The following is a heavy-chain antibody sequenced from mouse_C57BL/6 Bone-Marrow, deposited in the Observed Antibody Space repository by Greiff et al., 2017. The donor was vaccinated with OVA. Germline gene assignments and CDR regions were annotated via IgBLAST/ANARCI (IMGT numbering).Heavy chain of an antibody. Sequence: EVKLMESGGGLVKPGGSLKLSCAASGFTFSDYGMHWVRQAPEKGLEWVAYISSGSSTIYYADTVKGRFTISRDNAKNTLFLQMTSLRSEATDMYYCANNYVMDYWGQGTSVTVSS. D-gene: IGHD1-3*01. V-gene: IGHV5-17*01. CDR3: ANNYVMDY. J-gene: IGHJ4*01. CDR1: GFTFSDYG. CDR2: ISSGSSTI.